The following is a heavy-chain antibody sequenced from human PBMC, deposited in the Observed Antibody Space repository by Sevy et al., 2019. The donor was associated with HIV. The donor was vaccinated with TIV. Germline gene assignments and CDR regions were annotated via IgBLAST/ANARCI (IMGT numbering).Heavy chain of an antibody. J-gene: IGHJ6*02. V-gene: IGHV4-61*08. CDR3: ATDKYYDIVTGLFGVDV. CDR2: VYFSGYT. D-gene: IGHD3-9*01. CDR1: GVSVSSGEYY. Sequence: SETLSLTCTVSGVSVSSGEYYWTWIRQQPGKGLEWIRYVYFSGYTNYNPSLKSRVTISIDASKNQFSLKLSSVTAADTAVYYCATDKYYDIVTGLFGVDVWGQGTTVTVSS.